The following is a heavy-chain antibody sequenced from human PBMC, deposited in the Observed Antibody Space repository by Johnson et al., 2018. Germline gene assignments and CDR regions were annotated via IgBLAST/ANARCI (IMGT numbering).Heavy chain of an antibody. CDR2: MNPNSGNT. V-gene: IGHV1-8*01. Sequence: QVQLVQSGAEVKKPGASVKVSCKASGYTFTSYDINWVRQATGQGLEWMGWMNPNSGNTGYAQKFQGRVTMTRNTSISTAYMELSSLRSEGTAVYYCARWDHYYDGSGYPGDVWGQGTTVTVSS. CDR3: ARWDHYYDGSGYPGDV. J-gene: IGHJ6*02. D-gene: IGHD3-22*01. CDR1: GYTFTSYD.